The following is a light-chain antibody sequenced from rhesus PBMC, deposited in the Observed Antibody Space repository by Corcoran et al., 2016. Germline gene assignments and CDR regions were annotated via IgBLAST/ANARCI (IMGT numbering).Light chain of an antibody. CDR3: LQSSRSPRT. J-gene: IGKJ1*01. CDR1: ESVCTY. Sequence: EIVMTQSPATLSLSPGATATLSCRASESVCTYLAWYRQKPGPAPPPLGHSASFRAPGTPDRVIGGGSKTDFTLIITSLGPEDIGLYHCLQSSRSPRTFGLGTKVEIQ. V-gene: IGKV3-40*03. CDR2: SAS.